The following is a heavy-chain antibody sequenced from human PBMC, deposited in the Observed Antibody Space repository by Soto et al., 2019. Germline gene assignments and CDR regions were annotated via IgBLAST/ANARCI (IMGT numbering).Heavy chain of an antibody. CDR2: ISVYNGNT. CDR1: GYTFTSYG. Sequence: ASVKVSFKASGYTFTSYGISWVRQAPGQGLEWMAWISVYNGNTKFAQKLQGRVTLATDTSTSTAYMELRSLRSDDTAVYYCARAFDGDYFDGSAYFYPHFDYWGQGTLVTVSS. V-gene: IGHV1-18*01. D-gene: IGHD3-22*01. CDR3: ARAFDGDYFDGSAYFYPHFDY. J-gene: IGHJ4*02.